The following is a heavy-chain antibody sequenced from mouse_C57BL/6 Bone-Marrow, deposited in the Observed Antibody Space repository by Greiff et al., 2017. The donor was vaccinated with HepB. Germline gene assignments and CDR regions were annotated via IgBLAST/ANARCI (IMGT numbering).Heavy chain of an antibody. CDR2: ISSGGDYI. CDR1: GFTFSSYA. J-gene: IGHJ3*01. Sequence: DVQLVESGGDLVKPGGSLKLSCAASGFTFSSYAMSWVRQTPEKRLEWVAYISSGGDYIYYADTVKGRFTISRDNARNTLYLQMSSLKSEDTAMYYCTRDPWDGGFAYWGQGTLVTVSA. D-gene: IGHD4-1*01. CDR3: TRDPWDGGFAY. V-gene: IGHV5-9-1*02.